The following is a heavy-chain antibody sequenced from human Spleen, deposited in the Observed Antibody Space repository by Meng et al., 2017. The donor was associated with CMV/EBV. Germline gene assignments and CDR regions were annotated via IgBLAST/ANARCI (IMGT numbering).Heavy chain of an antibody. D-gene: IGHD1-26*01. J-gene: IGHJ3*02. V-gene: IGHV1/OR15-1*03. Sequence: ASVKVSCKASGYIFTGYYMHWVRQVPGQGFEWMGRINPNSGGTKYAQKFQGRVTMTRDTSKNQVVLTMTNMDPVDTATYYCAHSSHHRIVGATDDAFDIWGQGTMVTVSS. CDR3: AHSSHHRIVGATDDAFDI. CDR2: INPNSGGT. CDR1: GYIFTGYY.